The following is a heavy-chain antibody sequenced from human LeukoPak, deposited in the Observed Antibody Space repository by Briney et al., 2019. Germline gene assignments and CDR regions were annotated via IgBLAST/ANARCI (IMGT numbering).Heavy chain of an antibody. V-gene: IGHV3-30*04. D-gene: IGHD2-2*01. CDR2: ISYGGSNK. CDR3: ARELRPSSILDLAPDY. J-gene: IGHJ4*02. CDR1: GFTFSSYA. Sequence: GGSLRLSCAASGFTFSSYAMHWVRQAPGKGLEWVAVISYGGSNKYYADSVKGRFTISRDNSKNTLYLQMNSLRAEDTAVYYCARELRPSSILDLAPDYWGQGTLVTVSS.